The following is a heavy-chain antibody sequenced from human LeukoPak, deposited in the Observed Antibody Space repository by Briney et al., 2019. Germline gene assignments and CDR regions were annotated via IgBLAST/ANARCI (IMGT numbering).Heavy chain of an antibody. CDR1: GYTFIGYY. CDR3: ARAPPHYYDSSPIDY. V-gene: IGHV1-2*02. Sequence: GASVKVSCKASGYTFIGYYMYWVRQAPGQGLEWMGWINPNSGGTNYAQKFQGRVTMTRDTSISTAYMELSRLRSDDTAVYYCARAPPHYYDSSPIDYWGQGTLVTVSS. CDR2: INPNSGGT. D-gene: IGHD3-22*01. J-gene: IGHJ4*02.